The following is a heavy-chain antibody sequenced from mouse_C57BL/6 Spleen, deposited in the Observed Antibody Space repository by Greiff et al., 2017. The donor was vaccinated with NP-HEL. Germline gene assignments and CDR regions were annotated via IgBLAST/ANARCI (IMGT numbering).Heavy chain of an antibody. V-gene: IGHV1-26*01. Sequence: EVQLQQSGPELVKPGASVKISCKASGYTFTDYYMNWVKQSHGKSLEWIGDINPNNGGTSYNQKFKGKATLTVDKSSSTAYMELRSLTSEDSAVYYCAREKGYWGKGTTLTVSS. CDR1: GYTFTDYY. CDR2: INPNNGGT. CDR3: AREKGY. J-gene: IGHJ2*01.